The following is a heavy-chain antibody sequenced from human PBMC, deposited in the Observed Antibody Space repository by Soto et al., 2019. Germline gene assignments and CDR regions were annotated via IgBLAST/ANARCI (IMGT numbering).Heavy chain of an antibody. Sequence: ASVKVSGPASGYTFTCCGISWARRPPGQGLEWMGWTSAYNVNTNYAQNLQGRVTMTPDTSTSTAYMELRSLRSDDTAVCYCECDALVDCCGGSCYVCWGHGTRGTVSS. V-gene: IGHV1-18*04. D-gene: IGHD2-15*01. CDR2: TSAYNVNT. CDR3: ECDALVDCCGGSCYVC. J-gene: IGHJ4*01. CDR1: GYTFTCCG.